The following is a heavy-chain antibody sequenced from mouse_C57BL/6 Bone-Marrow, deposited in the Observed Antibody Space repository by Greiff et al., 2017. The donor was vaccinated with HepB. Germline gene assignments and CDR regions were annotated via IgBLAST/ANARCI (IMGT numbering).Heavy chain of an antibody. Sequence: EVQLVDSGGGLVQSGRSLRLSCATSGFTFSDFYMEWVRQAPGKGLEWIAASRNKANDYTTEYSASVKGRFIVTRDTSQSILYLQMNALRAEDTAIDYCARDAYSSSYEDYAMDYWGQGTSVTVSS. CDR1: GFTFSDFY. V-gene: IGHV7-1*01. J-gene: IGHJ4*01. D-gene: IGHD1-1*01. CDR3: ARDAYSSSYEDYAMDY. CDR2: SRNKANDYTT.